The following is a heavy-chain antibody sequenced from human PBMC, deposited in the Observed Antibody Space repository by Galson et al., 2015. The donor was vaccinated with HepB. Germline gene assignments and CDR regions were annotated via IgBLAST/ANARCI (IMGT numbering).Heavy chain of an antibody. J-gene: IGHJ3*02. CDR3: ARERGGDGYNYLSDASDM. CDR1: GGTFGSYS. CDR2: IIPIVSTS. D-gene: IGHD5-24*01. Sequence: SVKVSCKAPGGTFGSYSITWFRQAPGRGLEWMGRIIPIVSTSFYAQNFQGRVTITADKATATAYMELISLRSEDTAVYYCARERGGDGYNYLSDASDMWGQGTMVTVSS. V-gene: IGHV1-69*08.